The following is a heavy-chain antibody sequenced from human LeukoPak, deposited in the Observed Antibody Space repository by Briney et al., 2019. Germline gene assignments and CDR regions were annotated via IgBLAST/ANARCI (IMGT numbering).Heavy chain of an antibody. J-gene: IGHJ6*02. V-gene: IGHV1-8*02. CDR1: GYTFTSYG. CDR3: ARKTGYNGMDV. CDR2: MNPNSGNT. Sequence: ASVKVSCKASGYTFTSYGISWVRQATGQGLEWMGWMNPNSGNTGYAQKFQGRVTMTRNTSISTAYMELSSLRSEDTAVYYCARKTGYNGMDVWGQGTTVTVSS. D-gene: IGHD3-9*01.